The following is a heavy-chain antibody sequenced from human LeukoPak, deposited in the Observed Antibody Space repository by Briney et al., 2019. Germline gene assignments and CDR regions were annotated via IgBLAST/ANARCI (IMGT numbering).Heavy chain of an antibody. V-gene: IGHV3-30*02. CDR2: IRYDGINK. J-gene: IGHJ4*02. CDR1: GFTFSSYG. D-gene: IGHD4-17*01. Sequence: GGSLRLSCAASGFTFSSYGMHWVRQAPGKGLEWVAFIRYDGINKYDADSVKGRFTISRDKSKNTLYLQMNSLRAEDTAVYYCAKDLHGDSYFFDYWGQGTLVTVSS. CDR3: AKDLHGDSYFFDY.